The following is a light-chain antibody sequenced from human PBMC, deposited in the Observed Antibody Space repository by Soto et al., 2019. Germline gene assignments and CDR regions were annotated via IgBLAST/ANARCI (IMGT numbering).Light chain of an antibody. CDR3: QQYNNWVT. J-gene: IGKJ4*01. V-gene: IGKV1-5*01. CDR2: DAS. CDR1: QTISSW. Sequence: DIQVTQSPSTLSGSVGDIVTITCRASQTISSWLAWHQQKPGKAPKLLIYDASYLESGVPSRFSGSGSGTEFTLTINSLQSEDFAVYYCQQYNNWVTFGGGTKVDIK.